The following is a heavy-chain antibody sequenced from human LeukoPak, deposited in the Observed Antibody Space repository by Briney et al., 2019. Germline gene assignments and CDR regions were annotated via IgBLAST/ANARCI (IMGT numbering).Heavy chain of an antibody. V-gene: IGHV4-39*07. Sequence: NPSETLSLTCIVSGGSISSSSYYWGWIRQPPGKGLEWIGSVYYSGSTYYNPSLKSRVTISVDTSKNQFSLKLSSVTAADTAVYYCARIAVAGTSHDYWGQGTLVTVSS. J-gene: IGHJ4*02. CDR3: ARIAVAGTSHDY. CDR2: VYYSGST. CDR1: GGSISSSSYY. D-gene: IGHD6-19*01.